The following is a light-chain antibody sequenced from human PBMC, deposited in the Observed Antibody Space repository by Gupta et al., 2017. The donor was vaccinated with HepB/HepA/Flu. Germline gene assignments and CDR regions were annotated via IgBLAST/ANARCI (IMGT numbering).Light chain of an antibody. CDR3: QQYYSTPRT. J-gene: IGKJ1*01. Sequence: DIVMTQSADSLAVSLGERATINCKSSQSILYSSNNKNYLAWYQQKPGQPPKPLIYWASSRESGVPDRFSGSGSGTDFTLTITSLQAEDVAIYYCQQYYSTPRTFGQGTKVEIK. V-gene: IGKV4-1*01. CDR2: WAS. CDR1: QSILYSSNNKNY.